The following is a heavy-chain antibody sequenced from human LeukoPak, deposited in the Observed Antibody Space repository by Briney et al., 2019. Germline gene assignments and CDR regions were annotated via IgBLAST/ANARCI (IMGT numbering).Heavy chain of an antibody. D-gene: IGHD3-16*02. Sequence: GGSLRLSCAASGFTFSNAWMSWVRQAPGKGLERVGRIKSKTKSGTTGYAAPVKGRFTISRDDSKNTLYLQMNSLKTEDTAVYYCTTDYVWGTYRYFDYWGQGTLVTVSS. CDR1: GFTFSNAW. J-gene: IGHJ4*02. V-gene: IGHV3-15*01. CDR3: TTDYVWGTYRYFDY. CDR2: IKSKTKSGTT.